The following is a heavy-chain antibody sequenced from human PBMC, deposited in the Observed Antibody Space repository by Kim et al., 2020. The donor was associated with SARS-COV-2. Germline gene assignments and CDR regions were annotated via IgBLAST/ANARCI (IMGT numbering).Heavy chain of an antibody. D-gene: IGHD4-17*01. CDR2: IIPIFGTA. CDR3: ARYYGDYGLFDY. J-gene: IGHJ4*02. Sequence: SVKVSCKASGGTFSSYAISWVRQAPGQGLEWMGGIIPIFGTANYAQKFQGRVTTTADESTSTAYMELSSLRSEDTAVYYCARYYGDYGLFDYWGQGTLVTVSS. V-gene: IGHV1-69*13. CDR1: GGTFSSYA.